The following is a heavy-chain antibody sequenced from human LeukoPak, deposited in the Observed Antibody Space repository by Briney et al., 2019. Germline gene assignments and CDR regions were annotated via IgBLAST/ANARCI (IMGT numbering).Heavy chain of an antibody. CDR1: GGSISSSSYY. CDR3: ARLRGLGPSDAFDI. CDR2: IYYSGST. D-gene: IGHD2-15*01. V-gene: IGHV4-39*01. Sequence: LETLSLTCTVSGGSISSSSYYWGWIRQPPGKGLEWIGSIYYSGSTYYNPSLKSRVTISVDTSKNQFSLKLSSVTAADTAVYYCARLRGLGPSDAFDIWGQGTMVTVSS. J-gene: IGHJ3*02.